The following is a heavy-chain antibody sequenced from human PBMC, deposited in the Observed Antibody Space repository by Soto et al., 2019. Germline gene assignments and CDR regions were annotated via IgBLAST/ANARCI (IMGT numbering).Heavy chain of an antibody. V-gene: IGHV3-21*01. D-gene: IGHD3-9*01. Sequence: GGSLRLSCAASGFTFSSYSMNWVRQAPGKGLEWVSSISSSSSYIYYADSVKGRFTISRDNAKNSLYLQMNSLRAEDTAVYYCAREGALRYYDILTGYYFDYWGQGTLVTVSS. CDR2: ISSSSSYI. CDR1: GFTFSSYS. CDR3: AREGALRYYDILTGYYFDY. J-gene: IGHJ4*02.